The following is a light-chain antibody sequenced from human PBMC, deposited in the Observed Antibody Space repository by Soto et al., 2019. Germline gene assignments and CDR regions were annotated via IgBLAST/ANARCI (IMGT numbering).Light chain of an antibody. V-gene: IGKV3-15*01. CDR3: QHYNNWPRT. J-gene: IGKJ1*01. CDR2: GAS. CDR1: QSVSSN. Sequence: ILFTQSASVVSVSPLDRATLSFRASQSVSSNLAWYQQKLGQAPRLLIYGASTRATGIPARFSGSGSGTEFTLTISSLQSEDFAVYYCQHYNNWPRTFGQGTKVDIK.